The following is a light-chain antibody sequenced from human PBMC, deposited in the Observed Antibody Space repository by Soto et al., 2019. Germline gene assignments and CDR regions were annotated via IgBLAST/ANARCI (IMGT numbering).Light chain of an antibody. V-gene: IGKV1-39*01. CDR2: AAS. CDR3: QQSYNTPRT. J-gene: IGKJ4*01. CDR1: QSIRAY. Sequence: DIQMTPSPSSLSASVGDRVTITCRAIQSIRAYLNWYQQKPGKAPNLLIYAASSLPSGVPSRFSDRGSGTDFILTITSLQPEALATYYCQQSYNTPRTFGGGTKVEIK.